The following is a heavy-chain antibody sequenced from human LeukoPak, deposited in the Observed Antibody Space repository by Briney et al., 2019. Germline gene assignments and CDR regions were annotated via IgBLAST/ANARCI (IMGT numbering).Heavy chain of an antibody. CDR3: ANARYSSGWYQDY. V-gene: IGHV3-23*01. J-gene: IGHJ4*02. CDR2: ISVSGVST. Sequence: GGSLRLSCAASGFTFSSYGMTWVRQAPGKGLDWVSGISVSGVSTYYADSVKGRFTISRDSSRGTVFLQMNGLRAEDTAVYYCANARYSSGWYQDYWGQGTLVTVSS. CDR1: GFTFSSYG. D-gene: IGHD6-19*01.